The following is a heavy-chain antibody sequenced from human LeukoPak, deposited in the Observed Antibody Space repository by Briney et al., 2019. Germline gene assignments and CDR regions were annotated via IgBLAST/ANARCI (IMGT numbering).Heavy chain of an antibody. CDR2: ISGSGGST. D-gene: IGHD5-18*01. CDR1: GFTFSDFH. Sequence: GGSLRLSCTASGFTFSDFHMSWIRQAPGKGLEWVSAISGSGGSTYYADSVKGRFTISRDNSKNTLYLQMNSLRAEDTAVYYCAKDGVDTAMVSWYYYYYMDVWGKGTTVTVSS. CDR3: AKDGVDTAMVSWYYYYYMDV. V-gene: IGHV3-23*01. J-gene: IGHJ6*03.